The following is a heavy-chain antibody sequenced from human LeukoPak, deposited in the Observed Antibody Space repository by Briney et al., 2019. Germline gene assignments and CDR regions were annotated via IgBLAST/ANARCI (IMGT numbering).Heavy chain of an antibody. CDR3: ARGVGCSGGNCYVRH. CDR1: GFTFSSYS. Sequence: GGSLRLSCAASGFTFSSYSMNWVREAPGKGLEWVSSYCSSCIYIFCADSVKGRFTIPRDNAKNSLYLQMNSRRAEDTAVYYCARGVGCSGGNCYVRHWGQGTLVTV. J-gene: IGHJ4*02. D-gene: IGHD2-15*01. V-gene: IGHV3-21*01. CDR2: YCSSCIYI.